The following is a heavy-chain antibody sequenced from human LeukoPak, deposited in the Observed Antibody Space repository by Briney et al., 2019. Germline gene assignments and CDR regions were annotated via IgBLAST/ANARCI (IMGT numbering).Heavy chain of an antibody. J-gene: IGHJ4*02. CDR1: GFTFSIYA. Sequence: GGSLRLSCAASGFTFSIYAMSWVRQAPGKGLEWVSTFSKSGTTTYYPDSMKGRFTISRDNSKNTLYLQMNSPRAEDTAVYYCAKRDTSGSYYFDSWGQGTQVTVSS. CDR3: AKRDTSGSYYFDS. V-gene: IGHV3-23*01. CDR2: FSKSGTTT. D-gene: IGHD3-22*01.